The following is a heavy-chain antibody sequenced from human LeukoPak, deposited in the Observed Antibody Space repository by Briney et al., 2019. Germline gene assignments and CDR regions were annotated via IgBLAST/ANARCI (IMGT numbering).Heavy chain of an antibody. CDR1: GFTFSHYA. V-gene: IGHV3-23*01. Sequence: GGSLRLSCAASGFTFSHYAMSWVRQGPGKGLEWVSTIDGSGRDTFYSDSVKGRFTISRDNSKNTLFLQMNSLGAEGTATYFCGGRTGSGSFYDYWGQGTLVTVSS. J-gene: IGHJ4*02. D-gene: IGHD3-10*01. CDR3: GGRTGSGSFYDY. CDR2: IDGSGRDT.